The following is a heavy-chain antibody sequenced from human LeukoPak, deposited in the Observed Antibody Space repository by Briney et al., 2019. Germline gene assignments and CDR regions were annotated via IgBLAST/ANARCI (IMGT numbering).Heavy chain of an antibody. Sequence: GGSLRLSCAASGFTFDDYAMPWVRQAPGKGLEWVSGISWNSGSIGYADPVKGRFTISRDNAKNSLYLQMNSLRAEDTALYYCAKDMIPLGGAFDIWGQGTMVTVSS. CDR3: AKDMIPLGGAFDI. CDR2: ISWNSGSI. V-gene: IGHV3-9*01. D-gene: IGHD2-2*02. CDR1: GFTFDDYA. J-gene: IGHJ3*02.